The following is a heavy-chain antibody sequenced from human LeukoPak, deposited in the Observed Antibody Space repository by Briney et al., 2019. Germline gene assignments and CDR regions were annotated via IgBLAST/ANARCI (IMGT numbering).Heavy chain of an antibody. CDR1: GFTFSSYW. CDR3: VRDRAATDLGY. Sequence: GGSLRLSCAASGFTFSSYWMYWVRQAPGKRPEWVSRIDRDGRSTGYADSVKDRFTISRDNAENTLYLQMSDLRAEDTATYYCVRDRAATDLGYWGQGTLVTVSS. D-gene: IGHD6-13*01. CDR2: IDRDGRST. J-gene: IGHJ4*02. V-gene: IGHV3-74*01.